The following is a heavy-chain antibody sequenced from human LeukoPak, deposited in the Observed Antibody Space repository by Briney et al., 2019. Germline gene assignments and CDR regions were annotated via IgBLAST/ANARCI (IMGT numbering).Heavy chain of an antibody. CDR2: SSGSSI. CDR3: AREGSSSWYVDY. J-gene: IGHJ4*02. Sequence: GGSLRLSCVASGFTFSDYYINWIRQAPGKGLEWVSYSSGSSIYYADFVKGRFTISRDNAKNSLYLQMNSLRAEDTAVYYCAREGSSSWYVDYWGQGTLVTVSS. V-gene: IGHV3-11*01. D-gene: IGHD6-13*01. CDR1: GFTFSDYY.